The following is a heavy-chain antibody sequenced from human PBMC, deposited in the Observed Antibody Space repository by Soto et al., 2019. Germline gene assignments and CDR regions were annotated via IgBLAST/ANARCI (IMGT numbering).Heavy chain of an antibody. CDR2: VSHDGRNT. Sequence: GGSLRLSCAASGFAVSSKYMTWVRQAPGKGLEWVAGVSHDGRNTHYADSVKGRFTISRDSSKNTVSLEMTSLRAEDTAVYYCAKGGRQWLVTSDFNYWGQGALVTVSS. CDR3: AKGGRQWLVTSDFNY. CDR1: GFAVSSKY. V-gene: IGHV3-30*18. D-gene: IGHD6-19*01. J-gene: IGHJ4*02.